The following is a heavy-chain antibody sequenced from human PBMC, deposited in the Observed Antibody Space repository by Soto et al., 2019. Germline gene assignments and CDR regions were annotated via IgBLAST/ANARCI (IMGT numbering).Heavy chain of an antibody. Sequence: QVQLVQSGAEVKRPGDSVKVSCKASDYIFSNYHINWVRQAPGQGLEWMGWISGNNGNTQYAQMFQDRVTMTTEKSTNTVYMELRSLRSDDTAVYYCAKPGDIYEFWSGYYRTVNYFDYWGQGSLVTVSS. CDR1: DYIFSNYH. J-gene: IGHJ4*02. V-gene: IGHV1-18*01. D-gene: IGHD3-3*01. CDR3: AKPGDIYEFWSGYYRTVNYFDY. CDR2: ISGNNGNT.